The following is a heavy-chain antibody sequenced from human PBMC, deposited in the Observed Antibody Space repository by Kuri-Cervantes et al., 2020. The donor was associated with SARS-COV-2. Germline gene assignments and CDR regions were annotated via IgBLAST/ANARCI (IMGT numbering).Heavy chain of an antibody. J-gene: IGHJ6*02. CDR1: GGTFSSYA. V-gene: IGHV1-69*04. D-gene: IGHD2-2*02. CDR3: ARDIIHCSSTSCYTGSYYYGMDV. Sequence: SVKVSCKASGGTFSSYAISWVRQAPGQGLEWMGRIIPILGIANYAQKFQGRVTITADKSTSTAYVELSSLRSEDTAVYYCARDIIHCSSTSCYTGSYYYGMDVWGQGTTVTVSS. CDR2: IIPILGIA.